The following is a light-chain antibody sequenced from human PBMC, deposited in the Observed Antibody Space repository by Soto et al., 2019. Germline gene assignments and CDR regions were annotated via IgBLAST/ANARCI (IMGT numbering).Light chain of an antibody. CDR2: AAT. J-gene: IGKJ1*01. CDR3: QQGNSFPWT. Sequence: DIQMTQSPSSVAASVGDRVEITCRASQGISSWLVWYQQKPGKAPKLLIYAATTLESGVPSRFSGRGFGTDFTLTISSLQPEDFATYYCQQGNSFPWTFGQGTKVEIK. CDR1: QGISSW. V-gene: IGKV1-12*01.